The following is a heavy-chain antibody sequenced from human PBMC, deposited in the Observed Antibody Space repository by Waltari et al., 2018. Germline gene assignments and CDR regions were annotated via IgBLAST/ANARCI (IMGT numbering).Heavy chain of an antibody. D-gene: IGHD3-22*01. CDR1: GYTLTELS. Sequence: QVQLVQSGAEVKKPGASVKVSCKVSGYTLTELSMHWVRQAPGKGLEWMGCFDPEDGETIYSQKFQGRVTMTEDTSTDTAYMELSSLRSEDTAVYYCATLRHYYDSSGYYPPRDYWGQGTLVTVSS. CDR2: FDPEDGET. J-gene: IGHJ4*02. CDR3: ATLRHYYDSSGYYPPRDY. V-gene: IGHV1-24*01.